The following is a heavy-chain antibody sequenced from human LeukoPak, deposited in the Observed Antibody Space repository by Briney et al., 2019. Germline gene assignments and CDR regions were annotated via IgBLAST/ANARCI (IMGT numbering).Heavy chain of an antibody. CDR2: ISSSSVYI. CDR3: ARDSGTTGEVKFDP. CDR1: GFTFNTYT. Sequence: PGGSLRLSCAASGFTFNTYTMNWVRQAPGKGLEWVSSISSSSVYIYYADSVKGRFTISRDNAKNSLYLQMNSLRAEDTVVYYCARDSGTTGEVKFDPWGQGTLVTVSS. J-gene: IGHJ5*02. V-gene: IGHV3-21*01. D-gene: IGHD3-10*01.